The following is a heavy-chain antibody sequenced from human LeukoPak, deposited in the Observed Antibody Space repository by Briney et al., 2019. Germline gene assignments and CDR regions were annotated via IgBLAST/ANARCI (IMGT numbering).Heavy chain of an antibody. CDR2: ISSSSSYI. CDR3: ARVPLAYCGGDCYSVRNY. D-gene: IGHD2-21*02. V-gene: IGHV3-21*01. Sequence: GGSLRLSCAASGFTFSSYSMNWVRQAPGKGLEWVSSISSSSSYIYYADSVKGRFTISRDNAKNSLYLQMNSLRAEDTAVYYCARVPLAYCGGDCYSVRNYWGQGTLVTVSS. CDR1: GFTFSSYS. J-gene: IGHJ4*02.